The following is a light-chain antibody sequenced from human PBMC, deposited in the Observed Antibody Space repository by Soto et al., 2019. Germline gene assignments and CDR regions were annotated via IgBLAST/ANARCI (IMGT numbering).Light chain of an antibody. CDR3: QQYGSSPPRLT. V-gene: IGKV3-20*01. CDR2: GAS. Sequence: EIVLTQSPGTLSLSPVERATLSCMASQSVSSSYLAWYQQKPGQAPRLLIYGASSRATGIPDRFSGSGSGTDFTLTISRLEPEDFAVYYCQQYGSSPPRLTFGGGTKVDIK. J-gene: IGKJ4*01. CDR1: QSVSSSY.